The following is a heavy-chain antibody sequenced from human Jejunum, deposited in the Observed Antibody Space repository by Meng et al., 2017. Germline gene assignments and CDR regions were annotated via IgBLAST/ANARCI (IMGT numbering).Heavy chain of an antibody. J-gene: IGHJ4*02. CDR1: GFVFHSDA. Sequence: GGSLRLSCEASGFVFHSDAMTWVRQAPGKGLEGVSFISGSGYSSNYADSVKGRFTISRDKSKSTLYLQMNSLRAEDTAVYYCAKVGPYYDISTGYFVDRYYFDYWGQGTLVTVSS. V-gene: IGHV3-23*01. D-gene: IGHD3-9*01. CDR2: ISGSGYSS. CDR3: AKVGPYYDISTGYFVDRYYFDY.